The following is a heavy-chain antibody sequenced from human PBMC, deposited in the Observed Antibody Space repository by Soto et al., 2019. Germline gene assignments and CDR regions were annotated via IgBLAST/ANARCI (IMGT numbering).Heavy chain of an antibody. V-gene: IGHV3-30*18. CDR3: AKDTYYDDGSVYYVFDD. CDR2: ISYDGSNE. J-gene: IGHJ4*02. CDR1: GFIFNSYG. Sequence: QVQLVESGGGVVQPGRSLRLSCAASGFIFNSYGMHWVRQAPGKGLEWVAHISYDGSNEHYVDSVKGRCTISRDNSKNTVYLQMNSLRAEDTAVYYCAKDTYYDDGSVYYVFDDWGQGTLVAVCS. D-gene: IGHD3-22*01.